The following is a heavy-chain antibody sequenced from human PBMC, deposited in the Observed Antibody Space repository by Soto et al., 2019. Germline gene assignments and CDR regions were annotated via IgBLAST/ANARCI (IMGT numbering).Heavy chain of an antibody. CDR2: ITKDGTAT. D-gene: IGHD1-1*01. CDR3: AKDGPGTRTPGFDW. Sequence: GGSLRLSCAPSGFTFSDYAMSWVRQAPGKGLEWVSSITKDGTATNYADPVKGRFTISRDNSRNTLYLQMNSLRAEDTALYYCAKDGPGTRTPGFDWGGLGTLVTVPS. CDR1: GFTFSDYA. V-gene: IGHV3-23*01. J-gene: IGHJ4*02.